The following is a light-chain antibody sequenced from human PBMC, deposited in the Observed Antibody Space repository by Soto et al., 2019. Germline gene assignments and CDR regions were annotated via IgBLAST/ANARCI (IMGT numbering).Light chain of an antibody. J-gene: IGKJ2*01. CDR2: GAS. Sequence: EIVLTQSPGTLSLSPGERATLSSRASQSVSSSYLAWYQQKPGQAPRLLIYGASSRATGIPDRFSGSGSGTDFTLTISRLEPEDFAVYYCQQYGSSLMYTFGQGTKLEIK. CDR1: QSVSSSY. CDR3: QQYGSSLMYT. V-gene: IGKV3-20*01.